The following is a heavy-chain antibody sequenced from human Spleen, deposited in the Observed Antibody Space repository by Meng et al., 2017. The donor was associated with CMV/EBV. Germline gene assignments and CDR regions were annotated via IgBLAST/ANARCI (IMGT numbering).Heavy chain of an antibody. V-gene: IGHV2-5*02. CDR2: IYWDDDK. CDR3: AHRQALIAAAGTGFDY. D-gene: IGHD6-13*01. J-gene: IGHJ4*02. CDR1: FSLSTSGVG. Sequence: FSLSTSGVGVGWIRQPPGKALEWLALIYWDDDKRYSPSLKSRLNITKDTSKNQVVLTMTNMDPVDTATYYCAHRQALIAAAGTGFDYWGQGTLVTVSS.